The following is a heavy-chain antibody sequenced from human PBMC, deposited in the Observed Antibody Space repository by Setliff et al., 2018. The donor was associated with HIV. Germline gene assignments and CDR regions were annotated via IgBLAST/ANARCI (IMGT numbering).Heavy chain of an antibody. Sequence: GGSLRPSCAASGLHFSNTWMSWVRQAPGKGLEWLGRIKSKRDGGTIDYVAPVKGRFSISRDDLKNTLYLHMNSLKTEDTAIYYCTTDPRDWGQGTLVTVSS. V-gene: IGHV3-15*01. CDR2: IKSKRDGGTI. CDR3: TTDPRD. J-gene: IGHJ4*02. CDR1: GLHFSNTW.